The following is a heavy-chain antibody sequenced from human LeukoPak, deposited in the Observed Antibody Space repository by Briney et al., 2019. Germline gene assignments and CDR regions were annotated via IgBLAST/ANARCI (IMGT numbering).Heavy chain of an antibody. J-gene: IGHJ4*02. CDR3: TRGQCNGRVCYSSLYDS. D-gene: IGHD2-8*02. CDR1: GFTFTTFA. V-gene: IGHV3-23*01. Sequence: GGSLRLSCAASGFTFTTFAMSWVRQAPGKGLEWVSTVSDRDDSTYYADSVKGRFTISRDRSKNTLFLQMNSLRAEDMAVYYCTRGQCNGRVCYSSLYDSWGQGTLVTVSS. CDR2: VSDRDDST.